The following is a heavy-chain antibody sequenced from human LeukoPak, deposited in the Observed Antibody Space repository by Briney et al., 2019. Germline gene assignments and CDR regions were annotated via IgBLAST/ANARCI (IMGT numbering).Heavy chain of an antibody. Sequence: PGGSLRLSCAASGFTFSSYEVHLVRQAPGQGLEWVSYISSSGSTIYYADSVKGRFTISRDNAKNSLYLQMNSLRAEDTAVYYCARDGGTGYSSNFDYWGQGTLVTVSS. CDR2: ISSSGSTI. CDR3: ARDGGTGYSSNFDY. D-gene: IGHD6-13*01. V-gene: IGHV3-48*03. CDR1: GFTFSSYE. J-gene: IGHJ4*02.